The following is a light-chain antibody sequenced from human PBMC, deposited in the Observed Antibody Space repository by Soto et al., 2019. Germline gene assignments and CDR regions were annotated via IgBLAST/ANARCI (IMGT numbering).Light chain of an antibody. V-gene: IGKV3-20*01. CDR2: GAS. Sequence: EIVLTQSPCTLSLSPGERATLSCRASQSVSSSYLAWYQQKPGQAPRLLIYGASSRATGIPDRFSGRGSGTDFTLTISRLEPEDFAVYYCQQYGSSPQITFGQGTRLEIK. CDR1: QSVSSSY. J-gene: IGKJ5*01. CDR3: QQYGSSPQIT.